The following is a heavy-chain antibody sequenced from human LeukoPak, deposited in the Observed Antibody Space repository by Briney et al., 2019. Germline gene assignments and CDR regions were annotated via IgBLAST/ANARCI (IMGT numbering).Heavy chain of an antibody. J-gene: IGHJ4*02. V-gene: IGHV3-48*01. Sequence: GRSLRLSCVAAGFSLRVSGMNWVRQAPGKGLEWVSDVSSSGNDVAYADSVKGRFTISRDNARNSLYLQMNTLRAEDTAMYYCARGGAARPDYWGQGTLVTVSS. CDR2: VSSSGNDV. CDR1: GFSLRVSG. D-gene: IGHD6-6*01. CDR3: ARGGAARPDY.